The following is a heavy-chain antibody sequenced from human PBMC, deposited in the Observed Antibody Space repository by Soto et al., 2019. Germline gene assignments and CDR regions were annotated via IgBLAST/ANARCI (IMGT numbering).Heavy chain of an antibody. CDR1: GFTFSNAW. Sequence: EVQLVESGGGLVKPGGSLRLSCAASGFTFSNAWMNWVRQAPGKGLEWVCRIKSKTDGGATNYAAPGKGRFTISRDDSKNTLYLQMNSLKTEDTAVYYCTTYLSPVFHWGQGTLVTVSS. J-gene: IGHJ4*02. CDR3: TTYLSPVFH. V-gene: IGHV3-15*07. CDR2: IKSKTDGGAT.